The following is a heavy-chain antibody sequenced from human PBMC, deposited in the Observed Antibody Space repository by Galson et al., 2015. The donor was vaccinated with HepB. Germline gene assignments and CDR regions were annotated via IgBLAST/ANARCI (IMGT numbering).Heavy chain of an antibody. CDR1: GFIFRDYW. J-gene: IGHJ4*02. CDR2: INFDGATT. Sequence: SLRLSCAASGFIFRDYWMHWVRQAPGQGLMWDSYINFDGATTKYADSVKGRFTTSRENAENTLYLQMNSLRAEDTGVYYCVRELAFGCGSYSHWGQGTLITVSS. D-gene: IGHD3-16*01. V-gene: IGHV3-74*01. CDR3: VRELAFGCGSYSH.